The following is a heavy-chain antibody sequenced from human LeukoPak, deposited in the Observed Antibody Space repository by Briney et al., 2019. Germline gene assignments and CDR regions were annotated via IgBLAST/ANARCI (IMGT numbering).Heavy chain of an antibody. CDR3: ARRLYDSSGYYFDY. V-gene: IGHV5-51*01. CDR1: WYRLTNFL. Sequence: GGALEIPLKGFWYRLTNFLLGLVRPVPGKGPGLVGIIYPGDSDTRYSPSFQGQVTISADKSISTAYLQWSSLKASDTAMYYCARRLYDSSGYYFDYWGQGTLVTVSS. D-gene: IGHD3-22*01. CDR2: IYPGDSDT. J-gene: IGHJ4*02.